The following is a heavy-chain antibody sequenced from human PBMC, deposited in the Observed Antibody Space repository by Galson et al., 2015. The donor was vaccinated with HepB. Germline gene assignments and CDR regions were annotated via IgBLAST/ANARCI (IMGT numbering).Heavy chain of an antibody. CDR3: TTGTGKFWNCTGGVCLSDAFDI. Sequence: SLRLSCAASGFTFSNAWMSWVRQAPGKGLEWVGRIKSKTDGGTTDYAAPVKGRFNISRDDSKNTLYLQMNSLKTEDTAVYYCTTGTGKFWNCTGGVCLSDAFDIWGQGTMVTVSS. CDR1: GFTFSNAW. D-gene: IGHD2-8*02. V-gene: IGHV3-15*01. CDR2: IKSKTDGGTT. J-gene: IGHJ3*02.